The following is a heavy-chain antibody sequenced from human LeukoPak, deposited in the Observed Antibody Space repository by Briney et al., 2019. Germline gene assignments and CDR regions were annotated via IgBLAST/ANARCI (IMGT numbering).Heavy chain of an antibody. Sequence: PSQTLSLTCTVSGRSITSSSYYWGWLREPPGKGLELFGRIYLSGTTYYNPSRQSRVTISVDTAKIHFSLKLSSVTAADTATYYCARDAHCTGIACYSPYNWFDPWGQGTLVTVSS. J-gene: IGHJ5*02. CDR2: IYLSGTT. CDR1: GRSITSSSYY. V-gene: IGHV4-39*07. D-gene: IGHD2-15*01. CDR3: ARDAHCTGIACYSPYNWFDP.